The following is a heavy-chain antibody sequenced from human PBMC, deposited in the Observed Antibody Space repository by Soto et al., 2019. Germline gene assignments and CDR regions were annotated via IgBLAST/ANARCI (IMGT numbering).Heavy chain of an antibody. V-gene: IGHV1-18*04. D-gene: IGHD4-4*01. CDR1: GFGLINYG. J-gene: IGHJ6*02. CDR2: ISAYNGNT. Sequence: ASVKVSCKASGFGLINYGFTWVRQAPGQGLEWMGWISAYNGNTIYAQNLQGRLTMTRDTSTSTAYMELRSLRSDDTAVYYCARLGVTTSVYYYTMDVWGQGXTVTVYS. CDR3: ARLGVTTSVYYYTMDV.